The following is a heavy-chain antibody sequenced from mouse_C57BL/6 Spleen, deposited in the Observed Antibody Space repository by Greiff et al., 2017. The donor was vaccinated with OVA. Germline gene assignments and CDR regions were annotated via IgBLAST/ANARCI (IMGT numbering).Heavy chain of an antibody. V-gene: IGHV1-39*01. D-gene: IGHD1-1*01. J-gene: IGHJ2*01. CDR3: ARDGGYYGSSYESYVDY. Sequence: EVQRVESGPELVKPGASVKISCKASGYSFTDYNMNWVKQSNGKSLEWIGVINPNYGTTSYNQKFKGKATLTVDQSSSTAYMQLNSLTSEDSAVYYCARDGGYYGSSYESYVDYWGQGTTLTVSS. CDR2: INPNYGTT. CDR1: GYSFTDYN.